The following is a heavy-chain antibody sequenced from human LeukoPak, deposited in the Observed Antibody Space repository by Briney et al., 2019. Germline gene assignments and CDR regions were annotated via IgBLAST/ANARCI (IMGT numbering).Heavy chain of an antibody. D-gene: IGHD6-13*01. CDR2: INHSGST. Sequence: SETLSLTCAVYGGSFSGYYWSWIRQPPGKGLEWIGEINHSGSTNYNPSLKSRVTISVDTSKNQFPLKLSSVTAADTAVYYCARVAAAGTGYYFDYWGQGTLVTVSS. CDR3: ARVAAAGTGYYFDY. J-gene: IGHJ4*02. V-gene: IGHV4-34*01. CDR1: GGSFSGYY.